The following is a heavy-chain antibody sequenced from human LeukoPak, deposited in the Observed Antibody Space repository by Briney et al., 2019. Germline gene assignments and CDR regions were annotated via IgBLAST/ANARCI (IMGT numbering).Heavy chain of an antibody. CDR1: GGSFSRNY. D-gene: IGHD2-21*01. Sequence: SETLSLTCAAYGGSFSRNYWTLIRQTPGRGLEWIGESSPTGDITGYNPSLKGRATISVDSSKNQFSLKLTSVTAADTGVYYCARVPDFIARPCDSWGPGTLVTVS. V-gene: IGHV4-34*01. CDR3: ARVPDFIARPCDS. CDR2: SSPTGDIT. J-gene: IGHJ4*02.